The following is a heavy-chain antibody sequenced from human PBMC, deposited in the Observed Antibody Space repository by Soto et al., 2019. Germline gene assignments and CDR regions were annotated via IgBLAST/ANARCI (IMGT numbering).Heavy chain of an antibody. V-gene: IGHV4-39*01. Sequence: SETLSLTCSVSGGSISTSSYLWGWVRPPPGKGLQWIGSVSHIGSTNYNPSLKSRLTISVGTSKTQSSLRLDSVTAADTAVYYCSRIAVSGPRTGFDYWGQGILVTVSS. CDR1: GGSISTSSYL. CDR2: VSHIGST. CDR3: SRIAVSGPRTGFDY. J-gene: IGHJ4*02. D-gene: IGHD6-19*01.